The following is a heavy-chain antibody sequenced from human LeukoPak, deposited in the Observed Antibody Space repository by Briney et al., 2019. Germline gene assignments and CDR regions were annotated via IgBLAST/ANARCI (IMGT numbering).Heavy chain of an antibody. V-gene: IGHV3-21*01. Sequence: AGGSLRLSCVASGFNFSSYSFNWVRQAPGKGLEWVSSISNSSSSIYYADSVRGRFTISRDNAKNSLYLQMNSLRAEDTAVYYCAREFGSVYDCGYYFDYWGQGTLVTVSS. CDR3: AREFGSVYDCGYYFDY. CDR1: GFNFSSYS. D-gene: IGHD5/OR15-5a*01. J-gene: IGHJ4*02. CDR2: ISNSSSSI.